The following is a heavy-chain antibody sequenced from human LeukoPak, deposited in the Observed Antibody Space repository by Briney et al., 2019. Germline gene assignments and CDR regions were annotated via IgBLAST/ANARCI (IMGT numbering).Heavy chain of an antibody. D-gene: IGHD3-3*01. Sequence: SETLSLTCAVYGGSFSGYYWSWIRQPPGKGLKWMGEINHSGSTNYNPSLKSRVTISVDTSKNQFSLKLSSVTAADTAVYYCARGLFGGGWDQKKFDYWGQGTLVTVSS. J-gene: IGHJ4*02. CDR1: GGSFSGYY. CDR3: ARGLFGGGWDQKKFDY. V-gene: IGHV4-34*01. CDR2: INHSGST.